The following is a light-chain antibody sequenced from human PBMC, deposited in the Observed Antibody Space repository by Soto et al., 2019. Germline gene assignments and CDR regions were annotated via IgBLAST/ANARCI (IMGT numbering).Light chain of an antibody. CDR3: QKYNSYSPK. J-gene: IGKJ1*01. V-gene: IGKV1-5*03. Sequence: DIQITQSPSTLSASVGDRVTITCRASQSISVWLAWYQQKAGKASNLLIYKASRLESGVPSRFSGSGSETEFTLTISGLQPGDSATYYCQKYNSYSPKFGQGTKVDIK. CDR2: KAS. CDR1: QSISVW.